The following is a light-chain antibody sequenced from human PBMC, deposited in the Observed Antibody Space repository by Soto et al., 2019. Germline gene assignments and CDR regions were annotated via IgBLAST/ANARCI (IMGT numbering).Light chain of an antibody. CDR2: EGN. J-gene: IGLJ2*01. Sequence: QSALTQPASVSGSPGQSITISCTGTSDVVGNYNLVSWYQQHPGKAPKLIIYEGNKRPSGVPDRFSGSKSGTSASLAITGLQAEDEADYYCQSYDSSLSGYVVFGGGTKLTVL. CDR3: QSYDSSLSGYVV. V-gene: IGLV2-14*02. CDR1: SDVVGNYNL.